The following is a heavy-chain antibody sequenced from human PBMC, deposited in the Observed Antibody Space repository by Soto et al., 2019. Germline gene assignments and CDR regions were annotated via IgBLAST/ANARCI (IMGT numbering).Heavy chain of an antibody. Sequence: PSETLSLTCIASGGSLSSGGYYWSWIRPHPGNDLERFAYLYYSGSTYYIPALRSRVTISVGTSKNQFSLKLSAVTAADTSVYYCARSRITMMVVVSPDRGEMYFDRWGRGTLGAVAS. J-gene: IGHJ2*01. CDR1: GGSLSSGGYY. CDR3: ARSRITMMVVVSPDRGEMYFDR. CDR2: LYYSGST. V-gene: IGHV4-31*03. D-gene: IGHD3-22*01.